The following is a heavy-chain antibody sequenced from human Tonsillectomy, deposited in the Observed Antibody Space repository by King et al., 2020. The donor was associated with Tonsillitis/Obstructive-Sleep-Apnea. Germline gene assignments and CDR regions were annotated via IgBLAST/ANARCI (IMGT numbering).Heavy chain of an antibody. CDR3: VRHGDDYKAPDH. D-gene: IGHD2-21*01. CDR1: GYRFTSQW. CDR2: VFPGDSDT. V-gene: IGHV5-51*01. Sequence: QLVQSGAEVRKPGDSLKISCKGSGYRFTSQWIGWVRQMPGKGLEWMGVVFPGDSDTRYSPSFQGHVTISADESISTAYLQWSSLKASDNAIYYCVRHGDDYKAPDHWGQGTRVTVSS. J-gene: IGHJ4*02.